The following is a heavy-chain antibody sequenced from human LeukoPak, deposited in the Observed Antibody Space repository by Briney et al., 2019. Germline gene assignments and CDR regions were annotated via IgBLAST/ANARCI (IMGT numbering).Heavy chain of an antibody. V-gene: IGHV1-24*01. CDR1: GYTLTELS. CDR3: ARGRSSGWYVDY. CDR2: FDPEDGET. Sequence: ASVKVSCKVSGYTLTELSMHWVRQAPGKGLEWMGGFDPEDGETIYAQKFQGRVTMTRDMSTSTVYMELSSLRSEDTAVYYCARGRSSGWYVDYWGQGTLVTVSS. J-gene: IGHJ4*02. D-gene: IGHD6-19*01.